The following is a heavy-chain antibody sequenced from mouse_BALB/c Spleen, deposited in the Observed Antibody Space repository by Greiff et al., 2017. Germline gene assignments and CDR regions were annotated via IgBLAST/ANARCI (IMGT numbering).Heavy chain of an antibody. Sequence: EVKLEESGPGLVKPSQSLSLTCTVTGYSITSDYAWNWIRQFPGNKLEWMGYISYSGSTSYNPSLKSRISITRDTSKNQFFLQLNSVTTEDTATYYCARSVYGYDRSWFAYWGQGTLVTVSA. V-gene: IGHV3-2*02. J-gene: IGHJ3*01. CDR1: GYSITSDYA. CDR3: ARSVYGYDRSWFAY. D-gene: IGHD2-2*01. CDR2: ISYSGST.